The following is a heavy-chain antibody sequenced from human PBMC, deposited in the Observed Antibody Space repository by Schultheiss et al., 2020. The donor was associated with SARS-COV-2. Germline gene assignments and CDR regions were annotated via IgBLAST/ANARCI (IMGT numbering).Heavy chain of an antibody. CDR1: GGSINSFQ. J-gene: IGHJ6*02. Sequence: LSLTCIVSGGSINSFQWIWIRQPAGKGLEWIGRINISGNTNYNPSLRSRVTMSTDTSENQFSLQLNSVTAADTAVYYCARDNGFYAMDVWGQGTTVTVSS. CDR3: ARDNGFYAMDV. CDR2: INISGNT. V-gene: IGHV4-4*07. D-gene: IGHD6-25*01.